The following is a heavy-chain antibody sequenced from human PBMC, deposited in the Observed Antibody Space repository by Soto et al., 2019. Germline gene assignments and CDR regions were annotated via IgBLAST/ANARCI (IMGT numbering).Heavy chain of an antibody. CDR2: ISGSGGST. CDR1: GFTFSSYA. V-gene: IGHV3-23*01. Sequence: PGGSLRLSCTASGFTFSSYAMSWVRQAPGKGLEWVSAISGSGGSTYYADSVKGRFTISRDNSKNTLYLQMNSLRAEDTAVYYCAKXPLGYCSSTSCSYHFDYWGQGTLVTVSS. D-gene: IGHD2-2*01. J-gene: IGHJ4*02. CDR3: AKXPLGYCSSTSCSYHFDY.